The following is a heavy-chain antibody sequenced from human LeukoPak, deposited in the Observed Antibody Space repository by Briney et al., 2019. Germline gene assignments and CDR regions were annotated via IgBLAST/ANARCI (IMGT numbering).Heavy chain of an antibody. Sequence: GGSLRLSCAASGFSFSTYAMTWVRQAPGKSLEWVSSITGSGDGTSAADSVTGRFSISRDNSKNTLYLQMISPRTEDTAAYYFARHRSGDNDFWSGYYTNYFDPWGQGTLVTVSS. V-gene: IGHV3-23*01. CDR2: ITGSGDGT. D-gene: IGHD3-3*01. J-gene: IGHJ5*02. CDR3: ARHRSGDNDFWSGYYTNYFDP. CDR1: GFSFSTYA.